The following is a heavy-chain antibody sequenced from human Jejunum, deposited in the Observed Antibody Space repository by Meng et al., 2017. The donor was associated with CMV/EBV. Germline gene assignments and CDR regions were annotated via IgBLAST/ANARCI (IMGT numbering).Heavy chain of an antibody. CDR1: GFTFSSYA. CDR2: ISAGGGSR. CDR3: AREYSTAVVGRDY. V-gene: IGHV3-23*01. Sequence: PGFTFSSYAMSWVRQAPGKGLEWVSAISAGGGSRYYADSVKGRFTISRDNSKNTLYLQMNSLRAEDTAVYYCAREYSTAVVGRDYWGQGTLVTVSS. D-gene: IGHD2/OR15-2a*01. J-gene: IGHJ4*02.